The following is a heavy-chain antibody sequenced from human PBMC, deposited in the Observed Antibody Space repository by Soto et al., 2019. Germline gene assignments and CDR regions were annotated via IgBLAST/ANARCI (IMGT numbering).Heavy chain of an antibody. J-gene: IGHJ6*02. V-gene: IGHV1-69*08. Sequence: QVQLVQSGAEVKKPGSSVKVSCKASGGTFSSYTISWVRQAPGQGLEWMGRIIPILGIANYAQKFQGRVTITADKSTSTAYMELSSLRSEDTAVYYCARDTVVVPAADYYGMDVWVQGTTVTVSS. D-gene: IGHD2-2*01. CDR3: ARDTVVVPAADYYGMDV. CDR2: IIPILGIA. CDR1: GGTFSSYT.